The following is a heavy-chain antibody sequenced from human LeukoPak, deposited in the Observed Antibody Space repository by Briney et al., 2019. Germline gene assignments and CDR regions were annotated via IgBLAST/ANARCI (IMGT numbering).Heavy chain of an antibody. V-gene: IGHV4-59*01. D-gene: IGHD3-22*01. J-gene: IGHJ4*02. Sequence: SETLSLTCTVSGGSISSYYWSWIRQPPGKGLEWIGYIYYSGSTNYNPSLKSRVTISVDTSKNQFSLKLSSVTAADTAVYYCARADYYDSTLRGRFFDYWGQGTLVTVSS. CDR1: GGSISSYY. CDR2: IYYSGST. CDR3: ARADYYDSTLRGRFFDY.